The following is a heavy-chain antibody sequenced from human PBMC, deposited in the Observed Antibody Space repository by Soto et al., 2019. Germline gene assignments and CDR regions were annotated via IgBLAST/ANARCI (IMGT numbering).Heavy chain of an antibody. CDR3: ARAGYCSGGSCSQYYYYYMDV. CDR1: GGTFSSYT. V-gene: IGHV1-69*02. CDR2: IIPILGIA. Sequence: SVKVSCKASGGTFSSYTISWVRQAPGQGLEWMGRIIPILGIANYAQKFQGRVTITADKSTSTAYMELSSLRSEDTAVYYCARAGYCSGGSCSQYYYYYMDVWGKGTTVTVSS. D-gene: IGHD2-15*01. J-gene: IGHJ6*03.